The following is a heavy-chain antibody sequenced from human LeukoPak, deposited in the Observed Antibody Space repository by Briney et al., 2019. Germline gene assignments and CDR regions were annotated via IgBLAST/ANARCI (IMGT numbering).Heavy chain of an antibody. CDR1: GGSISSYY. Sequence: SETLSLICTVSGGSISSYYWSWIRQPPGKGPEWIGYIYYSGSTNYNPSLKSRVTISVDTSKNQFSLKLSSVTAADTAVYYCARVAFPKNWFDPWGQGTLVTVSS. D-gene: IGHD2-21*01. CDR2: IYYSGST. CDR3: ARVAFPKNWFDP. J-gene: IGHJ5*02. V-gene: IGHV4-59*01.